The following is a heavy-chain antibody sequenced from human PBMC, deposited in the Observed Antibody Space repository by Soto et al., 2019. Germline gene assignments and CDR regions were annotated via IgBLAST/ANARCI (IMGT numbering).Heavy chain of an antibody. V-gene: IGHV3-48*02. D-gene: IGHD2-2*01. J-gene: IGHJ6*02. CDR1: GFTFSSYS. CDR2: ISSSSSTI. Sequence: GGSLRLSCAASGFTFSSYSMNWVRQAPGKGLEWVSYISSSSSTIYYADSVKGRFTISRDNAKNSLYLQMNSLRDEDTAVYYCARDQGKLGYCISTSCSPYYGMDVWGQGTTVTVSS. CDR3: ARDQGKLGYCISTSCSPYYGMDV.